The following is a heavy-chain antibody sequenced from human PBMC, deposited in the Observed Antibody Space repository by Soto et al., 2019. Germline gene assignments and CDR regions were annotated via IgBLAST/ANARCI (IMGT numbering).Heavy chain of an antibody. CDR2: IDSDGSRI. CDR1: GFTFSNYW. J-gene: IGHJ4*02. CDR3: VRTSLVVAVATREDF. V-gene: IGHV3-74*01. Sequence: GGSLRLSCAASGFTFSNYWMHWVRQAPGKGLVWVSRIDSDGSRITYADFVKGRFTISRDNAKNTVYLHMNSLTAEDTAVYYCVRTSLVVAVATREDFWGQGSLVTVSS. D-gene: IGHD2-15*01.